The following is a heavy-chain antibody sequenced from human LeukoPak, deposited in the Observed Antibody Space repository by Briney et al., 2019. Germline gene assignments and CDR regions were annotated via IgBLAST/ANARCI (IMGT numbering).Heavy chain of an antibody. CDR1: GYTFTKYY. J-gene: IGHJ6*02. V-gene: IGHV1-46*01. CDR2: INPSGGST. CDR3: VRDPLTTRVDMAAAGTSYYYGLDV. D-gene: IGHD6-13*01. Sequence: ASVKVSCKASGYTFTKYYMHWVRQAPGQGLEWMGIINPSGGSTTYAQKFQGRVTMTRDTSPSTVYLELSSLRSEDTAVYYCVRDPLTTRVDMAAAGTSYYYGLDVWGQGTTVTASS.